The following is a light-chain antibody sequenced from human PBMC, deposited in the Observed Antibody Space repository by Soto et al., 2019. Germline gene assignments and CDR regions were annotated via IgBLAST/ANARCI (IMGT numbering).Light chain of an antibody. V-gene: IGKV3-15*01. CDR1: QSVSSN. CDR2: GVS. Sequence: MTQSPATLSVSPGESATLSCRASQSVSSNLAWYQQKPGQAPSLLIYGVSTRATGIPARFSGSGSETKFTLTISSLQSEDLAVYYCQQYNNWPPLTFGGGTKE. CDR3: QQYNNWPPLT. J-gene: IGKJ4*01.